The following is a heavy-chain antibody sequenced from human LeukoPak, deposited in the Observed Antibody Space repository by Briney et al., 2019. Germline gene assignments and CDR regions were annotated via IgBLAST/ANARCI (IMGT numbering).Heavy chain of an antibody. CDR1: GFSFSNFA. J-gene: IGHJ4*02. Sequence: PGGSLRLSCEVSGFSFSNFAMSWVRQAAGKGLEWMGLIYPGDSGTRYSPAFQGQVAISADKSISTAYLQWSSLKASDTAMYYCAIAGDSTTSCYRCFDYWGQGTLVTVSS. CDR3: AIAGDSTTSCYRCFDY. V-gene: IGHV5-51*01. CDR2: IYPGDSGT. D-gene: IGHD2-2*02.